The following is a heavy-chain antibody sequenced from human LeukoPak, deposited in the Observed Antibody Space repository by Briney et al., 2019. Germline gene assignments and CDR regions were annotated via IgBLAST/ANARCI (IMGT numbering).Heavy chain of an antibody. Sequence: GGSLRLSCAASGFTFSSYWMSWVRQAPGKGLEWVANIKQDGSEKYYVDSVKGRFTISRDNAKNSLYLQMNSLRAEDTAVYYCARARSYCSSTSCIDAFDIWGQGTMATVSS. V-gene: IGHV3-7*01. CDR3: ARARSYCSSTSCIDAFDI. CDR2: IKQDGSEK. D-gene: IGHD2-2*01. CDR1: GFTFSSYW. J-gene: IGHJ3*02.